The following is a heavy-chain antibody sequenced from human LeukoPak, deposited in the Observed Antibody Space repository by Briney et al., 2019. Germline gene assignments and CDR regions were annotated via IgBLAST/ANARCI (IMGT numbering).Heavy chain of an antibody. D-gene: IGHD2-2*01. Sequence: ASVKVSCKASGYIFTSYAIHWVRQAPGQRLEWVGWSNTGNGNTKYSQHFQGRVTITRDTSASTAYMELNSLRSEDTAVYYCARAGRGYCSSSTCEDDTFDIWGQGTMVTVSS. V-gene: IGHV1-3*02. J-gene: IGHJ3*02. CDR2: SNTGNGNT. CDR3: ARAGRGYCSSSTCEDDTFDI. CDR1: GYIFTSYA.